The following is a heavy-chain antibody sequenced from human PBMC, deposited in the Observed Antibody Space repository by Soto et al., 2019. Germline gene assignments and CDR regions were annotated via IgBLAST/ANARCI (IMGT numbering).Heavy chain of an antibody. V-gene: IGHV5-51*01. CDR2: IYPGESDT. CDR3: ASLAPDYFNSSSYYPKYFQY. D-gene: IGHD3-22*01. Sequence: EVQLVQSGAEVKKPVETLKISCKGSGYSFTNYWIGWVRQMPGKGLEGMGIIYPGESDTRYSPSFQDKVTISADKSISTAYLQWSSLEASDAAMYYCASLAPDYFNSSSYYPKYFQYWGLGNLVTVSS. J-gene: IGHJ1*01. CDR1: GYSFTNYW.